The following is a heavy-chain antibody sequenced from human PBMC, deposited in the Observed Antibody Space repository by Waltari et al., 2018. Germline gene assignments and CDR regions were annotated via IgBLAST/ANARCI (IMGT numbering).Heavy chain of an antibody. Sequence: QVQLVQSGAEVKKPGSSVKVSCKASGGTFSSYAISWVRQAPGQGLEWLGRINPNSGGTNYAQKFQGRVTMTRDTSISTAYMELSRLRSDDTAVYYCARGDVVVVAAPYGMDVWGQGTTVTVSS. V-gene: IGHV1-2*06. D-gene: IGHD2-15*01. J-gene: IGHJ6*02. CDR3: ARGDVVVVAAPYGMDV. CDR1: GGTFSSYA. CDR2: INPNSGGT.